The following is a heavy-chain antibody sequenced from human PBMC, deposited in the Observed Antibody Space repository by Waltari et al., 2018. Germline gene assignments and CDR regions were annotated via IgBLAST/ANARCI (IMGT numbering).Heavy chain of an antibody. CDR2: ISGNGVST. J-gene: IGHJ4*02. V-gene: IGHV3-23*01. D-gene: IGHD4-17*01. Sequence: EVQLLESGGGLVQPGGSLRLSCAASGFTFSSYAMTWVRQAPGKGLEWVSGISGNGVSTYYEDSVSGRFTMSRDNSKNTLFLQINSLRAEDTAVYYCAKLRWRSTLTTKVDCWGQGTLVTVSS. CDR3: AKLRWRSTLTTKVDC. CDR1: GFTFSSYA.